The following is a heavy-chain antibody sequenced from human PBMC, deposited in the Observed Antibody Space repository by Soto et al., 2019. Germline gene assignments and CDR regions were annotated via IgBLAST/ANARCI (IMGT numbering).Heavy chain of an antibody. CDR1: GHMFTGYY. J-gene: IGHJ3*01. CDR3: ATDRVAFDV. CDR2: INPKSGGT. Sequence: GASVKVSCKASGHMFTGYYIHCVRQAPGQGLEWMGWINPKSGGTKYAEKFQGRVSMTWDTSITTAYLELRSLTSDDTAVYYCATDRVAFDVWGQGTKVTVSS. D-gene: IGHD3-22*01. V-gene: IGHV1-2*02.